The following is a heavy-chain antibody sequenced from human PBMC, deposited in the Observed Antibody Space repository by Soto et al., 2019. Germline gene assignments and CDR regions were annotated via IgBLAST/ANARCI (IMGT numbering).Heavy chain of an antibody. CDR3: AKDGEYSSGWYVGSLDY. D-gene: IGHD6-19*01. CDR1: GFTFSSYG. CDR2: ISYDGSNK. J-gene: IGHJ4*02. V-gene: IGHV3-30*18. Sequence: PGGSLRLSCAASGFTFSSYGMHWVRQAPGKGLEWVAVISYDGSNKYYADSVRGRFTISRDNSKNTLYLQMNSLRAEDTAVYYCAKDGEYSSGWYVGSLDYWGQGTLVTVSS.